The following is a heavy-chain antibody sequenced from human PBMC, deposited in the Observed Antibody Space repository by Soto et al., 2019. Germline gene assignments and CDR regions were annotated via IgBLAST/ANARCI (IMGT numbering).Heavy chain of an antibody. D-gene: IGHD5-12*01. CDR3: ARGPFRMVATNYFDY. CDR2: IWYDGSNK. CDR1: GFTFSSYG. J-gene: IGHJ4*02. V-gene: IGHV3-33*01. Sequence: GGSLRLSCAASGFTFSSYGMHWVRQAPGKGLEWVAVIWYDGSNKYYADSVKGRFTISRDNSKNTLYLQMNSLRAEDTAVYYCARGPFRMVATNYFDYWGQGTLVTVSS.